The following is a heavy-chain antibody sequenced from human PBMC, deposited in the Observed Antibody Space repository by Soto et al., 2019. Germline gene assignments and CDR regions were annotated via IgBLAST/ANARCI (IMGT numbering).Heavy chain of an antibody. J-gene: IGHJ3*02. CDR3: AKVYSSGWSPQVAFDI. CDR2: ISYDGSNK. CDR1: GFTFSSYG. D-gene: IGHD6-19*01. V-gene: IGHV3-30*18. Sequence: PGGSLRLSCAASGFTFSSYGMHWVRQAPGKGLEWVAVISYDGSNKYYADSVKGRFTISRDNSKNTLYLQMNSLRAEDTAVYYCAKVYSSGWSPQVAFDIRCQGTMVTVSS.